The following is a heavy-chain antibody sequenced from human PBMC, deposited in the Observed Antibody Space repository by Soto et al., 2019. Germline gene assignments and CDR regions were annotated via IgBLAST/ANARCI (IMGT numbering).Heavy chain of an antibody. CDR3: ASYRYEY. CDR2: TYYRSRWYH. CDR1: VDSVSSNSAA. J-gene: IGHJ4*02. D-gene: IGHD3-3*01. V-gene: IGHV6-1*01. Sequence: PSQSLSLTCSISVDSVSSNSAACNWIRQSPSRGFEWLGRTYYRSRWYHDYAVSVKSRIIINPDTSKNQVSLQLNSVTPDDTAVYYCASYRYEYWGQGTVVTVSS.